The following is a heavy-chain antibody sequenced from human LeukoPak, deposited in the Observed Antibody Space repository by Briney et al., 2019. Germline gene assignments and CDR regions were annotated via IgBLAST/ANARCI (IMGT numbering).Heavy chain of an antibody. CDR3: ARGRIMVGATVY. Sequence: GASVKVSCKASGYTFTSYDINWVLQTTGQGLEWMGWMNPNSGNTGYAQKFQGRVTMTRNTSISTAYMELSSLRSEDTAVYYCARGRIMVGATVYWGQGTLVTVSS. J-gene: IGHJ4*02. D-gene: IGHD1-26*01. CDR2: MNPNSGNT. V-gene: IGHV1-8*01. CDR1: GYTFTSYD.